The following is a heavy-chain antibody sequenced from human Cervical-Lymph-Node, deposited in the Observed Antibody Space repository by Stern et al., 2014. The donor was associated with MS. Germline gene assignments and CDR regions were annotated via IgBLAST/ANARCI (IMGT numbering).Heavy chain of an antibody. D-gene: IGHD2-21*01. V-gene: IGHV3-30-3*01. J-gene: IGHJ3*01. Sequence: VQLVESGGGVVQPGRSPRLSCAGSGFTFDSYALHWVRQAPGKGLEWVAVISYDGINKYYTESVKGRFSMSRDNSKNMLYLQMTSLRTEDTAVYYCARDETRQVVSAMQFWGQGTMVTVS. CDR3: ARDETRQVVSAMQF. CDR2: ISYDGINK. CDR1: GFTFDSYA.